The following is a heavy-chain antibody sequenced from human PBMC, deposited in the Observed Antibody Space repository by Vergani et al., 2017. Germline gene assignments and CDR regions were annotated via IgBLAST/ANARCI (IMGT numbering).Heavy chain of an antibody. J-gene: IGHJ4*02. CDR1: GYTFTSYA. V-gene: IGHV1-3*01. CDR2: INAGNGNT. D-gene: IGHD5-18*01. Sequence: QVQLVQSGAEVEKPGASVKVSCKASGYTFTSYALHWVRQAPGQRLEWMGWINAGNGNTKYSQKFQGRVTITRDTSASTAYMELSSLRSEDTAVYYCARVGSGYSYGRNFDYWGQGTLVTVSS. CDR3: ARVGSGYSYGRNFDY.